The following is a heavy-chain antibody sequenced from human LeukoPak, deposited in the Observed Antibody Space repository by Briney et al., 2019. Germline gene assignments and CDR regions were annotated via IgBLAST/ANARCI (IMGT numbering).Heavy chain of an antibody. J-gene: IGHJ4*02. CDR2: IKQDGSEK. V-gene: IGHV3-7*01. Sequence: GGSLRLSCAASGFTFSSYWMSWVRQAPGEGLEWVANIKQDGSEKLYVDPGKGRFPISRDHPKNSLYLQLNSLRAEDTAVYYCAREYRTSTRCYLFDYWGQGTLVTASS. D-gene: IGHD2-2*01. CDR3: AREYRTSTRCYLFDY. CDR1: GFTFSSYW.